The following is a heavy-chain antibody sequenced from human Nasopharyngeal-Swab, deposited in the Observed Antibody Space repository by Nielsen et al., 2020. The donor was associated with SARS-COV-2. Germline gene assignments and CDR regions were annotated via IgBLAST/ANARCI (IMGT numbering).Heavy chain of an antibody. CDR1: GGSISSSNW. CDR2: IYHSGST. V-gene: IGHV4-4*02. J-gene: IGHJ2*01. D-gene: IGHD4-17*01. Sequence: SETLSLTCAVSGGSISSSNWWSWVRQPPGKGLEWIGEIYHSGSTNYNPSLKSRVTISVDKSKNQFSLKLSSVTAAGTAVYYCATSYGDPDWYFDLWGRGTLVTVSS. CDR3: ATSYGDPDWYFDL.